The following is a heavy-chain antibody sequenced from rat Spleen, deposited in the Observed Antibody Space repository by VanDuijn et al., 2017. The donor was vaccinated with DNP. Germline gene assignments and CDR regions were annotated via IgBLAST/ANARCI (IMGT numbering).Heavy chain of an antibody. J-gene: IGHJ4*01. CDR2: ISYDGSST. D-gene: IGHD1-2*01. CDR3: TTPITIAAPLYDYYVMDA. Sequence: EVQLVESGGGLVQPGRSMKLSCAASGFTFSNYDMAWVRQAPTQGLEWVASISYDGSSTYYRDSVKGRFTISKNNAKSTLYLQMDSLRSEDTATYYCTTPITIAAPLYDYYVMDAWGQGASVTVSS. CDR1: GFTFSNYD. V-gene: IGHV5-20*01.